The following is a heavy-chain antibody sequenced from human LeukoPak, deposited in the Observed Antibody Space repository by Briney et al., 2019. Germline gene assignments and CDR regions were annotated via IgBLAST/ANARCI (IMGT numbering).Heavy chain of an antibody. CDR1: GGSISSYY. CDR3: ARHFGEWELFFDY. Sequence: PSETLSPTCTVSGGSISSYYWGWIRQPPGKGLEWIGSIYYSGSTYYNPSLKSRVTISVDTSKNQFSLKLSSVTAADTAVYYCARHFGEWELFFDYWGQGTLVTVSS. V-gene: IGHV4-39*01. CDR2: IYYSGST. J-gene: IGHJ4*02. D-gene: IGHD1-26*01.